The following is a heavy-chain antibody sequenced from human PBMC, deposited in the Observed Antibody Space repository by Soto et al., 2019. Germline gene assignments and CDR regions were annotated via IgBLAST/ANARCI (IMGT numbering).Heavy chain of an antibody. V-gene: IGHV2-5*02. D-gene: IGHD6-6*01. CDR1: GFSLTTTGVG. J-gene: IGHJ4*02. CDR2: IYWDDDE. Sequence: QISLKESGPALVKPTQTLTLTCSFSGFSLTTTGVGVGWIRQPPGKALEWLALIYWDDDERYNPSLKNRLTITKDPSKNLVVLTMTHVDPVDTATYCCVLRIAARAFDSWGQGTLVTVSS. CDR3: VLRIAARAFDS.